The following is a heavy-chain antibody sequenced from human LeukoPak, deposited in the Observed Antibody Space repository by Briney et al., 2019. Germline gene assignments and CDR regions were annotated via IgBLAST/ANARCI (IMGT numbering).Heavy chain of an antibody. D-gene: IGHD6-13*01. CDR2: IYSGGST. J-gene: IGHJ4*02. V-gene: IGHV3-53*01. CDR3: ARGSRGNIAAAGVEDY. CDR1: GFTVSSNY. Sequence: GGSLRLSCAASGFTVSSNYMSWVRQAPGKGLEWVSIIYSGGSTFYADSVKGRFTISRDNSKNTLYLQMNSLRAEDTAVYYCARGSRGNIAAAGVEDYWGQGTLVTVSS.